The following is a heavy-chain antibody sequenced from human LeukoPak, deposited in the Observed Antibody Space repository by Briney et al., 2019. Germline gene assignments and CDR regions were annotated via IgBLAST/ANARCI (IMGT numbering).Heavy chain of an antibody. CDR1: GFTFSHYG. D-gene: IGHD2-15*01. CDR3: AKASGYLGYCRGGTCYLDY. CDR2: IRYDGRSI. J-gene: IGHJ4*02. V-gene: IGHV3-30*02. Sequence: GGSLTLSCAASGFTFSHYGMDWVRQAPGKGREWVAFIRYDGRSIFYADSVKGRFTISRDNSENRVYLQMNSLRAEDTAVYYCAKASGYLGYCRGGTCYLDYWGQGTLVTVSS.